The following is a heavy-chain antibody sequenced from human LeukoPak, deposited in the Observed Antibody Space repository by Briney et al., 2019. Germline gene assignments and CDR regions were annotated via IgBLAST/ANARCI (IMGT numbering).Heavy chain of an antibody. Sequence: PGGSLRLSCAASGFTFSSYSMNWVRQAPGKGLEWVSYISSSSSTIYYADSVKGRFTISRDNDKNSLYLQMNSLRAEDTAVYYCARDLGGYDWGVDYWGQGTLVTVSS. CDR3: ARDLGGYDWGVDY. J-gene: IGHJ4*02. V-gene: IGHV3-48*04. CDR1: GFTFSSYS. CDR2: ISSSSSTI. D-gene: IGHD5-12*01.